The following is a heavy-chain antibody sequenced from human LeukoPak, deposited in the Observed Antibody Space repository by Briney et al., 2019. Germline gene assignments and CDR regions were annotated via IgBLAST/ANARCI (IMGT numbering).Heavy chain of an antibody. CDR2: INHSGST. CDR3: ARGNKYYDFWSGYYRAFDI. V-gene: IGHV4-34*01. J-gene: IGHJ3*02. D-gene: IGHD3-3*01. Sequence: SETLSLTCAAYGGSFSGYYWSWIRQPPGKGLEWIGEINHSGSTNYNPSLKSRVTISVDTSKNQFSLKLSSVTAADTAVYYCARGNKYYDFWSGYYRAFDIWGQGTMVTVSS. CDR1: GGSFSGYY.